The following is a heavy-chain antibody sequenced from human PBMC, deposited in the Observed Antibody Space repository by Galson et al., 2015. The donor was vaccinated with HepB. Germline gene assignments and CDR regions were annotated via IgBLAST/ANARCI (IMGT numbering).Heavy chain of an antibody. D-gene: IGHD3-3*01. Sequence: SVKVSCKASGYIFTGYYMHWVRQAPGQGLEWMGWINPNSGDTNYAQKFQGWVTMTRDTSISTAYMELSRLGSDDTAVYYCARDLTIFGVVNYYYFMDVWGKGTTVTVSS. V-gene: IGHV1-2*04. J-gene: IGHJ6*03. CDR2: INPNSGDT. CDR1: GYIFTGYY. CDR3: ARDLTIFGVVNYYYFMDV.